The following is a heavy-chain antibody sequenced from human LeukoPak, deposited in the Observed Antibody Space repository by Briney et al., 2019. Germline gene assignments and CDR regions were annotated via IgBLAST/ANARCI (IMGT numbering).Heavy chain of an antibody. V-gene: IGHV3-23*01. D-gene: IGHD6-13*01. CDR1: GLTSGTYG. Sequence: GGSLRLSCEVSGLTSGTYGLTYGLTWVRQAPGKGLEWVSSVSGSGDATYIADSVRGRFFMFRDSSKNTVDLDMKGLRPDDTAVYYCARDSSSWNYYYGMDVWGQGTTVTVSS. CDR3: ARDSSSWNYYYGMDV. CDR2: VSGSGDAT. J-gene: IGHJ6*02.